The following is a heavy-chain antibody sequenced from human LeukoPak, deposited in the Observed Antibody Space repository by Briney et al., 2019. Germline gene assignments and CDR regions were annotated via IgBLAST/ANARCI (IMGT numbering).Heavy chain of an antibody. CDR2: INAGNGNT. CDR3: ARDQRLVLNAFDI. D-gene: IGHD6-19*01. J-gene: IGHJ3*02. V-gene: IGHV1-3*01. CDR1: GYTFTSYA. Sequence: ASVKVSCKASGYTFTSYAMHWVRQAPGQRLEWMGWINAGNGNTKYSQKFQGRVTITRDTSASTAYMELSSLRSEDTAVYYCARDQRLVLNAFDIWGQGTMVTVSS.